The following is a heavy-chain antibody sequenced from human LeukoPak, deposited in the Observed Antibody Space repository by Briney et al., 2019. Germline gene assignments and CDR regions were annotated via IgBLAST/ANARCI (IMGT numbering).Heavy chain of an antibody. CDR1: GFTFSSFW. V-gene: IGHV3-7*01. J-gene: IGHJ4*02. CDR2: IKQDGSEK. CDR3: ARLRGSYSLDY. D-gene: IGHD1-26*01. Sequence: GGSLRLSCAASGFTFSSFWMTWVRQAPGKGLEWVANIKQDGSEKYYVDSVKGRFTISRDNAKNSLYPQMNSLRADDTAVYYCARLRGSYSLDYWGQGTLVTVSS.